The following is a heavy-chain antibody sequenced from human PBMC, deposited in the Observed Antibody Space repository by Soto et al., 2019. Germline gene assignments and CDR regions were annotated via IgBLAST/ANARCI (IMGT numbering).Heavy chain of an antibody. Sequence: PSETLSLTCTVSGGSVSNYYCSWIRPPPGKGLEWIGYIYYSVSTNYNPSLKSRVTISVDTSNNQFSLKLSSVTAADTAGYYCARALNGGEPYQGMDVWGQGTTV. CDR1: GGSVSNYY. V-gene: IGHV4-59*02. CDR2: IYYSVST. CDR3: ARALNGGEPYQGMDV. D-gene: IGHD2-21*01. J-gene: IGHJ6*02.